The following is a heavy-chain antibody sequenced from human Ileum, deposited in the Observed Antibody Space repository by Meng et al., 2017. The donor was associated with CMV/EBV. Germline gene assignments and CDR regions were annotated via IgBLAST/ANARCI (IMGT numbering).Heavy chain of an antibody. CDR2: IKQDGSVK. J-gene: IGHJ4*02. V-gene: IGHV3-7*01. Sequence: GESLKISCAASGFIFSRYWMCWVRQAPGKGLEWVANIKQDGSVKYYVDSMKDRFILSRDNAKNTLFLQMNSLIADDTAVYYCARERTGYYIACWGQGTLVTVSS. CDR1: GFIFSRYW. CDR3: ARERTGYYIAC. D-gene: IGHD3-9*01.